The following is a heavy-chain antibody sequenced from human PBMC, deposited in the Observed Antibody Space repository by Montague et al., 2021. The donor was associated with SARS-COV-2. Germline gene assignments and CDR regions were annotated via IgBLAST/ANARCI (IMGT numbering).Heavy chain of an antibody. D-gene: IGHD3-9*01. CDR1: GFTFSSYA. V-gene: IGHV3-30*04. Sequence: SLRLSCAASGFTFSSYALHWVRQAPGKGLEWVADISHGGSYKYYADSVKGRFTISRDNSKNTLYLDMNSLRAEDTALYYCARDLESTGYFDPYYYHGMDVRGQGTTVTVSS. J-gene: IGHJ6*02. CDR2: ISHGGSYK. CDR3: ARDLESTGYFDPYYYHGMDV.